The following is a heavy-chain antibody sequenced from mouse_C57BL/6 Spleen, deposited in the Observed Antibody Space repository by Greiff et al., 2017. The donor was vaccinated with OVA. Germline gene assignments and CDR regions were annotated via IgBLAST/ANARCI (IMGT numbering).Heavy chain of an antibody. J-gene: IGHJ2*01. CDR3: TRDRGPRDYFDY. CDR2: IRNKANGYTT. V-gene: IGHV7-3*01. Sequence: EVQLVESGGGLVQPGGSLSLSCAASGFTFTDYYMSWVRQPPGKALEWLGFIRNKANGYTTEYSASVKGRFTISRDNSQSILYLQMNALRAEDSATYDCTRDRGPRDYFDYWGQGTTLTVSS. CDR1: GFTFTDYY. D-gene: IGHD5-1*01.